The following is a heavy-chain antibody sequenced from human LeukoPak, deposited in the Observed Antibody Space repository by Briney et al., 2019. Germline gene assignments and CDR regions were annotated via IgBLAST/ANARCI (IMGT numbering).Heavy chain of an antibody. V-gene: IGHV4-59*12. CDR3: ARCAAGTALSSYWYFDL. J-gene: IGHJ2*01. CDR1: GGSISSYY. Sequence: SETLSLTCTVSGGSISSYYWSWIRQPPGKGLEWIGYIYYRGDTKYNPSLKSRVTMSVDTSKNQFSLKLSSVTAADTAVYYCARCAAGTALSSYWYFDLWGRGTLVTVSS. CDR2: IYYRGDT. D-gene: IGHD6-13*01.